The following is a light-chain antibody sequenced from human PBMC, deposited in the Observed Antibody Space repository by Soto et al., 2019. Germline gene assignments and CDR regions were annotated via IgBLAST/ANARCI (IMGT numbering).Light chain of an antibody. Sequence: EIVLTQSPATLSLSPGERATLSCRASQSVSSYLAWYQQKPGQAPRLLIYDASNSATGIPARFRGSGSGTDFTLTICCLEPEDFAVYYCQQRSNWPPPTFSQGTKLEIK. V-gene: IGKV3-11*01. J-gene: IGKJ2*01. CDR3: QQRSNWPPPT. CDR2: DAS. CDR1: QSVSSY.